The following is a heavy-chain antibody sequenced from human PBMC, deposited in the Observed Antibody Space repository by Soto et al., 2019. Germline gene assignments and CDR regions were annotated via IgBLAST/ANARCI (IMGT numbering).Heavy chain of an antibody. Sequence: PSETLSLTCTVSGGSISSYYWGWIRQPPGKGLEWIGYIYYSGSTNYNPSLKSRVTISVDTSKNQFSLKLSSVTAADTAVYYCARELAYCGGDCYSDAFDIWGQGTMVTVSS. J-gene: IGHJ3*02. CDR3: ARELAYCGGDCYSDAFDI. CDR1: GGSISSYY. CDR2: IYYSGST. D-gene: IGHD2-21*02. V-gene: IGHV4-59*01.